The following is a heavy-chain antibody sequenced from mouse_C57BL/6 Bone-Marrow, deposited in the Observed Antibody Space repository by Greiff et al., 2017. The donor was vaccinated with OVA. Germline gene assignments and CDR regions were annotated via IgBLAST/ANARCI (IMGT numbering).Heavy chain of an antibody. CDR3: TRGSYYSNYAWFAY. CDR1: GFTFSSYA. CDR2: ISSGGDYI. V-gene: IGHV5-9-1*02. D-gene: IGHD2-5*01. Sequence: EVQLVESGEGLVKPGGSLKLSCAASGFTFSSYAMSWVRQTPEKRLEWVAYISSGGDYIYYADTVKGRFTISRDNARNTLYLQMSSLKSEDTAMYYCTRGSYYSNYAWFAYWGQGTLVTVSA. J-gene: IGHJ3*01.